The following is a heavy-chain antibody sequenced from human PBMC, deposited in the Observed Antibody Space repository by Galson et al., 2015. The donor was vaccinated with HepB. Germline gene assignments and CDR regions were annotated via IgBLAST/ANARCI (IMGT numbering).Heavy chain of an antibody. CDR2: IKGKSDGGTT. V-gene: IGHV3-15*01. CDR3: TTVSHDIGGYYFSHASDI. CDR1: GIRFSKAS. D-gene: IGHD3-22*01. Sequence: SLRLSCAASGIRFSKASLTWVRQAPGKGLEWVGRIKGKSDGGTTDYAAPMKGRFTISRDDSENTMYLQMNSLRTEDTAVYYCTTVSHDIGGYYFSHASDIWGQGTMVTVSS. J-gene: IGHJ3*02.